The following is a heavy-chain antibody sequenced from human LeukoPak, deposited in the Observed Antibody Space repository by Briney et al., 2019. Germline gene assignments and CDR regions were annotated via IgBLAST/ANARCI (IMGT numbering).Heavy chain of an antibody. V-gene: IGHV3-23*01. D-gene: IGHD4-11*01. Sequence: GGPLRLSCAASGFTFSSYAMSWVRQAPGKGLEWVSAISGSGGSTYYADSVKGRFTISRDNSKNTLYLQMNSLRAEDTAVYYCAKSVSSVTTESDYWGQGTLVTVSS. CDR2: ISGSGGST. CDR3: AKSVSSVTTESDY. J-gene: IGHJ4*02. CDR1: GFTFSSYA.